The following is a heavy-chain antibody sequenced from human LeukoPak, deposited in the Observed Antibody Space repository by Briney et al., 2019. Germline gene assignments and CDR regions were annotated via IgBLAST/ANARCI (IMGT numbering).Heavy chain of an antibody. CDR1: GFTFSSYA. CDR2: ISYDGSNK. J-gene: IGHJ3*02. D-gene: IGHD1-26*01. V-gene: IGHV3-30-3*01. Sequence: PGGSLRLSCAASGFTFSSYAMYWVRQAPGKGLEWVALISYDGSNKYYADSVKGRFTISRDNSKNTLYLQMNSLRAEDTAVYYCARSVRLSGTSGSAFDIWGQGTMVTVSS. CDR3: ARSVRLSGTSGSAFDI.